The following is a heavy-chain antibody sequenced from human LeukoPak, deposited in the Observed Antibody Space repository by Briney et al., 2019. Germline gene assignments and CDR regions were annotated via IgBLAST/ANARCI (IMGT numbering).Heavy chain of an antibody. V-gene: IGHV4-59*08. CDR3: ARHKGSGWYVYVLDY. CDR1: GGSISSYY. Sequence: NSSETLSLTCTVSGGSISSYYWSWIRQPPGKGLEWIGYIYYSGSTNYNPSLKSRVTISVDTSKNQFSLKLSSVTAADTAVYYCARHKGSGWYVYVLDYWGQGTLVTVSS. CDR2: IYYSGST. J-gene: IGHJ4*02. D-gene: IGHD6-19*01.